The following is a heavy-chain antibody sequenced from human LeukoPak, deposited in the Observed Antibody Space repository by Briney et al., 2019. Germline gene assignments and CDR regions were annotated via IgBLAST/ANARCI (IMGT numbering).Heavy chain of an antibody. D-gene: IGHD2/OR15-2a*01. Sequence: SETLSLICSVSGGYISTYYWIWFRQPPGKGLEWIGYIYYSGSTNYNPSLKSRVTISVDTSKNKVSLKLSSVTAADTAIYYCARDPKYSYYFDYWGQGSLVTVSS. J-gene: IGHJ4*02. V-gene: IGHV4-59*01. CDR1: GGYISTYY. CDR3: ARDPKYSYYFDY. CDR2: IYYSGST.